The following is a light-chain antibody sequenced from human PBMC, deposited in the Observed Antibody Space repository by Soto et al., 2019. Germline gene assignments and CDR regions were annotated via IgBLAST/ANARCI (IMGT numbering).Light chain of an antibody. Sequence: EIVMTQSPATLSVSPGETATLSCRASQSVGSAVAWYQHKPGQAPRLLIVGASIRATGVPGRFSGGGSGTEFTLTISSLQSEDFAVYDCQQYKNWPPLTFGGGTTVEIK. CDR3: QQYKNWPPLT. J-gene: IGKJ4*01. V-gene: IGKV3-15*01. CDR1: QSVGSA. CDR2: GAS.